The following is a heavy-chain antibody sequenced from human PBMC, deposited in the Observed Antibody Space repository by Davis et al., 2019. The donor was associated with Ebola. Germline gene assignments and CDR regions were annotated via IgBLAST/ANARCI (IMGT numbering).Heavy chain of an antibody. CDR1: GGTFSNYA. CDR2: IIPISGTA. V-gene: IGHV1-69*06. Sequence: SVKVSCKASGGTFSNYAISWLRQAPGQGLEWMGGIIPISGTATYPQKFQGRLTITADKSTTTAYMDLNSLRSADTAVYYCARAKGGGYDYSPAFDYWGQGTLVTVSS. D-gene: IGHD5-12*01. CDR3: ARAKGGGYDYSPAFDY. J-gene: IGHJ4*02.